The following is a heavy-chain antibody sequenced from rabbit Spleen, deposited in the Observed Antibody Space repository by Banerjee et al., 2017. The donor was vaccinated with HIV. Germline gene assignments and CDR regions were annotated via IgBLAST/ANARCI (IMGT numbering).Heavy chain of an antibody. CDR1: GVSFSDRDV. CDR3: ARDLAGAIGWNFYL. J-gene: IGHJ4*01. Sequence: EQLEESGGGLVKPEGSPTLTCKASGVSFSDRDVMCWVRQAPGKGLEWIACINTATGKAVYANWVNGRFTISRTSSTTVTLQMTSLAAADTATYFCARDLAGAIGWNFYLWGPGTLVTVS. D-gene: IGHD4-1*01. CDR2: INTATGKA. V-gene: IGHV1S45*01.